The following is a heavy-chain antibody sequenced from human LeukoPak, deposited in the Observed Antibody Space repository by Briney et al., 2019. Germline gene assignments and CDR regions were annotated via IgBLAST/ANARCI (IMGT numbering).Heavy chain of an antibody. CDR2: IRSKTYGGTT. CDR1: GFTFGHYA. J-gene: IGHJ6*02. Sequence: GGSLRLSCTASGFTFGHYAMSWVRQAPGKGLEWVGFIRSKTYGGTTEYAASVKGRFTISRDDSKSIAYLQMNSLKTEDTAVYYCTRRPIQLWLYYGMDVWGQGTTVTVSS. V-gene: IGHV3-49*04. CDR3: TRRPIQLWLYYGMDV. D-gene: IGHD5-18*01.